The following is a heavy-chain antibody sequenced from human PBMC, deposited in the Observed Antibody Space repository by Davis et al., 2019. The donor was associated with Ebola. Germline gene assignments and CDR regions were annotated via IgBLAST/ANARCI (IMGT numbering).Heavy chain of an antibody. CDR2: ISSSSSYI. V-gene: IGHV3-21*01. CDR1: GFTFSSYS. CDR3: ARERLWFGELLGFDY. Sequence: GGSLRLSCAASGFTFSSYSMNWVRQAPGKGLEWVSSISSSSSYIYYADSVKGRFTISRDNSKNTLYLQMNSLRAEDTAVYYCARERLWFGELLGFDYWGQGTLVTVSS. J-gene: IGHJ4*02. D-gene: IGHD3-10*01.